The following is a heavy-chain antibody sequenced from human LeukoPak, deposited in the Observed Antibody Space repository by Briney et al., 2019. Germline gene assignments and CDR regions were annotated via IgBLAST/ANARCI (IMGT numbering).Heavy chain of an antibody. J-gene: IGHJ4*02. CDR1: GFTFSSYG. D-gene: IGHD3-22*01. V-gene: IGHV3-30*02. CDR3: AKDSFDYYDTSGYYV. CDR2: IRYDGSNK. Sequence: GGSLRLSCAASGFTFSSYGMHWVRQAPGKGLEWVAFIRYDGSNKYYADSVKGRFTISRDNSKNTLYLQMNSLRAEDTAVYYCAKDSFDYYDTSGYYVWGQGTLVTVSS.